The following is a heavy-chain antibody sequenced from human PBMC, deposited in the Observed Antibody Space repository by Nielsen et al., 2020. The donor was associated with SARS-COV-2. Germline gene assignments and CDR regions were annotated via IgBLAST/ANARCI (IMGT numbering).Heavy chain of an antibody. J-gene: IGHJ4*02. CDR1: GFIFDDYG. D-gene: IGHD3-22*01. V-gene: IGHV3-43*01. CDR3: AKIGEYDSSPY. Sequence: GGSLRLSCAASGFIFDDYGMSWVRQAPGKGLEWVSLISWDGGSTYYADSVKGRFTISRDNSKNSLYLQMNSLRTEDTALYYCAKIGEYDSSPYWGQGTLVTVSS. CDR2: ISWDGGST.